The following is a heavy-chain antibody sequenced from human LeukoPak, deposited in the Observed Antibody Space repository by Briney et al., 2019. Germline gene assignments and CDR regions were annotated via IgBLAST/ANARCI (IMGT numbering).Heavy chain of an antibody. J-gene: IGHJ4*02. D-gene: IGHD6-19*01. CDR3: ARDDLYSSGWYDGY. Sequence: EASVKVSCKASGYTFTGYYMHWVRQAPGQGLEWMGRIIPILGIANYAQKFQGRVTITADKSTSTAYMELSSLRSEDTAVYYCARDDLYSSGWYDGYWGQGTLVTVSS. CDR2: IIPILGIA. V-gene: IGHV1-69*04. CDR1: GYTFTGYY.